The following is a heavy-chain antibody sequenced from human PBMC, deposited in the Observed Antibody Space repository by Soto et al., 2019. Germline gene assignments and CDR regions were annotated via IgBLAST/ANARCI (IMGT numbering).Heavy chain of an antibody. D-gene: IGHD3-9*01. CDR1: GGSLSNYG. CDR2: IIPVFGTA. Sequence: QVQLVQSGAEVKKPGSSVKVSCKASGGSLSNYGISWVRQAPGQGLEWMGGIIPVFGTANYAQKFQGRVTITADESTSIGYMDETSLKSEDTAVYYCARGDATKIVVTTYYAMDVWGQGTTVTVSS. J-gene: IGHJ6*02. V-gene: IGHV1-69*12. CDR3: ARGDATKIVVTTYYAMDV.